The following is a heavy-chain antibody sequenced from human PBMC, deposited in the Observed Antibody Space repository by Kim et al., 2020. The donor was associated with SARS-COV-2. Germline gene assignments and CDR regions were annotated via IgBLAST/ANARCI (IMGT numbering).Heavy chain of an antibody. V-gene: IGHV3-49*03. Sequence: GGSLRLSCTASGFTFGDYAMSWFRQAPGKGLEWVGFIRSKAYGGTTEYAASVKGRFTISRDDSKSIAYLQMNSLKTEDTAVYYCTRGEGTYCGGDCPPHFDYWGQGTLVTVSS. CDR2: IRSKAYGGTT. J-gene: IGHJ4*02. CDR1: GFTFGDYA. CDR3: TRGEGTYCGGDCPPHFDY. D-gene: IGHD2-21*02.